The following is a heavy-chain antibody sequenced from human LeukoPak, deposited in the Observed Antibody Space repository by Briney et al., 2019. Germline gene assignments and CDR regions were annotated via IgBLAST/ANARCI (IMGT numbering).Heavy chain of an antibody. V-gene: IGHV4-34*01. CDR3: ARAGTYYYDSSGP. J-gene: IGHJ5*02. CDR2: INHSGST. D-gene: IGHD3-22*01. CDR1: GGSFSGYY. Sequence: MASETLSLTCAVYGGSFSGYYWSWIRQPPGKGLEWIGEINHSGSTNYNPSLKSRVTISVDTSKNQFSLKLSSVTAADTAVYYRARAGTYYYDSSGPWGQGTLVTVSS.